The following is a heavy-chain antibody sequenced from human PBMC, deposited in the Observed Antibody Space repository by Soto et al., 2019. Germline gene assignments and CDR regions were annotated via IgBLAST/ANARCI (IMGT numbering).Heavy chain of an antibody. J-gene: IGHJ6*03. CDR2: IYYSGST. D-gene: IGHD4-17*01. CDR1: GGSISSSTYY. Sequence: QLQLQESGPGLVKPSETLSLTCTVAGGSISSSTYYWGWIRQPPGKGLEWTGSIYYSGSTYYNPSLRSRVTISVDTSKNQFSLKLSSVTAADTAAYYCASHRRYGDYPYYYYYRDVWGKGTTVTVSS. V-gene: IGHV4-39*01. CDR3: ASHRRYGDYPYYYYYRDV.